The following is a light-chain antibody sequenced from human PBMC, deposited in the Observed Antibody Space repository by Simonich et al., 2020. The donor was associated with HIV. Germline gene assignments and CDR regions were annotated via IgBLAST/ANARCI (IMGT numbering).Light chain of an antibody. J-gene: IGKJ5*01. CDR2: GAS. V-gene: IGKV3-15*01. Sequence: EIVMTQSPATMSVSPGQRATLPCRARQRLSRNLSWYQQKPGQATRLLIYGASTRATGIPARFSGSGSGTEFTLTISSVQSEDCAVYYCQQRSNWPITFGQGTRLEIK. CDR3: QQRSNWPIT. CDR1: QRLSRN.